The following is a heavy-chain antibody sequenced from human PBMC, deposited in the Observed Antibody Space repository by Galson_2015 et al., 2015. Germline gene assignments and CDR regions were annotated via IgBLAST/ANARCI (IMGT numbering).Heavy chain of an antibody. CDR3: AALRGADY. J-gene: IGHJ4*02. CDR1: EFAFSKAW. V-gene: IGHV3-7*03. CDR2: IKQDGSEK. Sequence: SLRLSCAVSEFAFSKAWMHWVRQAPGKGLECVANIKQDGSEKYYVDSVKGRFTISRDNAKNSLYLQMNGLRADDTAVYYCAALRGADYWGQGTLVTVSS. D-gene: IGHD3-10*01.